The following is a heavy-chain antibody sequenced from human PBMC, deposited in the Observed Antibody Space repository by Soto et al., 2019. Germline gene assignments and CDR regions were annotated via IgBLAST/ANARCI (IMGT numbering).Heavy chain of an antibody. V-gene: IGHV3-48*03. CDR3: ARESFSASPNFFDY. CDR1: GLAFSNYE. D-gene: IGHD3-3*02. Sequence: GSLRLSGAASGLAFSNYEMNWVRQAPGKGLEWVSYISLSGSTIYYADSVKGRFTISRDDAKKSLYLQMKSLRADDTAVYYCARESFSASPNFFDYWGQGTLVTVSS. CDR2: ISLSGSTI. J-gene: IGHJ4*02.